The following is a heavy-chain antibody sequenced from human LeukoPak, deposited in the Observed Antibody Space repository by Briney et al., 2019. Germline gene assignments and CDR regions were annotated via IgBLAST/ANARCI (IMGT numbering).Heavy chain of an antibody. J-gene: IGHJ4*02. CDR3: ARVRRTSPYYFDY. D-gene: IGHD1-14*01. CDR2: ISAYNGHT. CDR1: GYTFTNYG. Sequence: ASVSVSYKASGYTFTNYGISWVRQAPGQGLEWMGWISAYNGHTNYAQKFQGRVTMTTDTSTSTAYMELRSLRSDDTAVYYCARVRRTSPYYFDYWGQGTLVTVSS. V-gene: IGHV1-18*01.